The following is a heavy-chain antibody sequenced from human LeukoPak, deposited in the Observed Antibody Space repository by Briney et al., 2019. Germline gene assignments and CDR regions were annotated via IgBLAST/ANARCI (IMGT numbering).Heavy chain of an antibody. Sequence: SETLSLTCTVSGGSISSYYWSWIRQPPGKGLGWIGYIYYSGSTNYNPSLKSRVTISVDTSKNQFSLKLSSVTAADTAVYYCARDAQLSIAAAGYFDYWGQGTLVTVSS. CDR3: ARDAQLSIAAAGYFDY. CDR1: GGSISSYY. D-gene: IGHD6-13*01. J-gene: IGHJ4*02. CDR2: IYYSGST. V-gene: IGHV4-59*01.